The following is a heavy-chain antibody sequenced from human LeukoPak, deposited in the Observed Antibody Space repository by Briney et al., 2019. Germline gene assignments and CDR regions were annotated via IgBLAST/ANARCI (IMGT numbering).Heavy chain of an antibody. Sequence: SETLSLTCTVSGCSISSGFYWGWIRQPPGKGLEWIGSIYYSGTTHYNPSLESRVTISVDTSKNQFSLKLASVTAADTAIYYCAKGAGGFSYYNWFDPWGQGTLVTVSS. V-gene: IGHV4-38-2*02. D-gene: IGHD5-18*01. CDR2: IYYSGTT. CDR1: GCSISSGFY. J-gene: IGHJ5*02. CDR3: AKGAGGFSYYNWFDP.